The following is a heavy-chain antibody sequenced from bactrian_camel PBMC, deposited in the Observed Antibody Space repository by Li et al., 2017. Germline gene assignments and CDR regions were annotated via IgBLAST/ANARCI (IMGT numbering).Heavy chain of an antibody. CDR1: GFTFSAYA. CDR3: ARAWGDEYNY. CDR2: ITGGGIA. Sequence: DVQLVESGGGLVQPGGSLTLSCAASGFTFSAYAMSWVRQAQGKGLEWVSGITGGGIAYYADSVKGRFTISRDNAKNTLALQLNSLNTEDTAMYYCARAWGDEYNYWGQGTQVT. J-gene: IGHJ4*01. D-gene: IGHD5*01. V-gene: IGHV3S31*01.